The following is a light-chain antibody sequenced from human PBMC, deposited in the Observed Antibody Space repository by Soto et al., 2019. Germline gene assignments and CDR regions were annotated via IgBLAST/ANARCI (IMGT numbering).Light chain of an antibody. CDR3: QAYDYSLTAFV. CDR1: NSNLGAGYD. Sequence: QSVLTQPASVSGAPGQRVTISCTGNNSNLGAGYDVHWYQQLPGAAPKLVIFGNRNRPSGVPERFSGSKSGTSASLAITGLQAEDEADYSCQAYDYSLTAFVFGGGTKVTVL. V-gene: IGLV1-40*01. J-gene: IGLJ3*02. CDR2: GNR.